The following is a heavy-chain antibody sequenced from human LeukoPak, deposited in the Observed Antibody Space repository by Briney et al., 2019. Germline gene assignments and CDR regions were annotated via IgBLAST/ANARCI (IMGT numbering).Heavy chain of an antibody. CDR2: IWYDGSNK. J-gene: IGHJ4*02. Sequence: PGGSLRLSCAASGFTFSSYGMHWVRQAPGKGLEWVAVIWYDGSNKYYADSVKGRFTISRDNSKNTLYLQMNSLRAEDTAVYYCARWAGRFDFDYWGQGTLVTVSS. CDR3: ARWAGRFDFDY. D-gene: IGHD6-19*01. V-gene: IGHV3-33*01. CDR1: GFTFSSYG.